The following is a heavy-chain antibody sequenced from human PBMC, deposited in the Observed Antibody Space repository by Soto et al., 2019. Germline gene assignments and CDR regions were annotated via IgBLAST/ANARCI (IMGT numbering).Heavy chain of an antibody. Sequence: QVQLQESGPGLVKPSETLSLTCTVSGGXXXXXXXXXXXXXXGKGLEWIGYIYYSGSTNYXPSLKSRVTISVDTSKNQFSLKLXXVTXXDXAVYYCARRYGSAFDIWGQGTMVTVSS. CDR2: IYYSGST. D-gene: IGHD3-10*01. J-gene: IGHJ3*02. CDR3: ARRYGSAFDI. CDR1: GGXXXXXX. V-gene: IGHV4-59*01.